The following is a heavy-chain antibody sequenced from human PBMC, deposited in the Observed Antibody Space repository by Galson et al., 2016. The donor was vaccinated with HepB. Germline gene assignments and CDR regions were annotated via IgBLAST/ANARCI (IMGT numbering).Heavy chain of an antibody. CDR2: ITSSGDKP. Sequence: SLRLSCAASGFSFNTYSMHWVRQAPGKGLEWVAAITSSGDKPYYPDSVRGRFTISRDNSNNMMYLQMNRLRAEDKSVYYCTRDAMGRGSGSYSAFDYWGQGTLVAVSS. CDR1: GFSFNTYS. CDR3: TRDAMGRGSGSYSAFDY. V-gene: IGHV3-30*04. J-gene: IGHJ4*02. D-gene: IGHD1-26*01.